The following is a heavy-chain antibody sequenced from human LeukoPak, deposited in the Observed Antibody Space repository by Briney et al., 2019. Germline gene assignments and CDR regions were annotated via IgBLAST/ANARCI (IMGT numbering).Heavy chain of an antibody. CDR2: ISSSGSTI. Sequence: GGSLRLSCAASGFTFSDYYMSWIRQAPGKGLEWVSYISSSGSTIYHADSVKGRFTTSRDNAKNSLYLQMNSLRAEDTAVYYCAREGLYSSSSGGYYYMDVWGKGTTVTVSS. CDR1: GFTFSDYY. J-gene: IGHJ6*03. V-gene: IGHV3-11*01. CDR3: AREGLYSSSSGGYYYMDV. D-gene: IGHD6-6*01.